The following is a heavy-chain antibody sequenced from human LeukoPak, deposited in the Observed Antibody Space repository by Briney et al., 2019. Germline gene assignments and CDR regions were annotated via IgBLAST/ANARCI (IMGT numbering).Heavy chain of an antibody. CDR2: INAGNGDT. V-gene: IGHV1-3*01. D-gene: IGHD3-3*01. CDR3: ARGFWNRGTWGPYYFDY. J-gene: IGHJ4*02. CDR1: GYIFTNHA. Sequence: ASVKLSCKASGYIFTNHAMQWVRQAPGQRLEWMGWINAGNGDTKYSQNFQGRFTITRDTSAGTVYKDLSSLRYEDTAVYYCARGFWNRGTWGPYYFDYWGQGTLVTVSS.